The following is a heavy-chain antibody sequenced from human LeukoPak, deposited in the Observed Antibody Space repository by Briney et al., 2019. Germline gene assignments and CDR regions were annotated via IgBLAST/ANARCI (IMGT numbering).Heavy chain of an antibody. CDR2: ILGNNVKT. CDR3: AKSYDISRFYPY. CDR1: GFTFSPNA. D-gene: IGHD3-22*01. J-gene: IGHJ4*02. Sequence: GGSLRLSCVASGFTFSPNAMNWVRQAPGQGLEWVSIILGNNVKTYAESVKGRFTISRDNSKNTLYLQMDSLTVEDTAVYYCAKSYDISRFYPYWGQGTLVTVSS. V-gene: IGHV3-23*01.